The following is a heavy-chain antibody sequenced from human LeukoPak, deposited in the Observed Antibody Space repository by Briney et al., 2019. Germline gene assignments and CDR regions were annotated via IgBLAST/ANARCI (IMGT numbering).Heavy chain of an antibody. Sequence: GGSLRLSCAASGFTVSSNYMSWVRQAPGKGLEWVSYITSSSTTIYYADSVKGRFTISRDNAKNSLYLQMNSLGAEDTAVYYCARDRRRTLDIWGQGTMVTVSS. CDR3: ARDRRRTLDI. CDR2: ITSSSTTI. J-gene: IGHJ3*02. V-gene: IGHV3-48*01. CDR1: GFTVSSNY. D-gene: IGHD2-2*01.